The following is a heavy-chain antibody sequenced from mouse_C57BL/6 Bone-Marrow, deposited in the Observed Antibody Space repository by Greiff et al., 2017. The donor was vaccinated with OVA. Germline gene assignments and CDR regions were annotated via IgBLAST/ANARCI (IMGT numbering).Heavy chain of an antibody. CDR2: ISSGGSYT. V-gene: IGHV5-6*01. CDR3: ARHDADGYYDFDY. D-gene: IGHD2-3*01. Sequence: EVNLVESGGDLVKPGGSLKLSCAASGFTFSSYGMSWVRQTPDKRLEWVATISSGGSYTYYPDSVKGRFTISRDNAKNTLYLQMSSLKSEDTAMYYCARHDADGYYDFDYWGQGTTLTVSS. J-gene: IGHJ2*01. CDR1: GFTFSSYG.